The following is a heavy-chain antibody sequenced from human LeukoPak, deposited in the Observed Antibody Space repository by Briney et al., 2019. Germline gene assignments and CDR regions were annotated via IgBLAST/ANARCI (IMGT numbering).Heavy chain of an antibody. Sequence: SETLSLTCSVSGGSIRSSNNCWGWIRQPPGKGLEWIGSICYSGSTFYNPSLKSRATLSVDTSKNQFSLKLSSVTAADTAVYYCAREGTAGTNLNWFDPWGQGTLVTVSS. V-gene: IGHV4-39*07. CDR1: GGSIRSSNNC. D-gene: IGHD1-1*01. CDR2: ICYSGST. J-gene: IGHJ5*02. CDR3: AREGTAGTNLNWFDP.